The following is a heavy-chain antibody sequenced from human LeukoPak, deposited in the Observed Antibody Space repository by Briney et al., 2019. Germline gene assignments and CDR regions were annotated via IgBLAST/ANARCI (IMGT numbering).Heavy chain of an antibody. D-gene: IGHD4-23*01. CDR1: GGSFSGYY. CDR3: ARNGGNSVLNWFDP. J-gene: IGHJ5*02. CDR2: INHSGST. Sequence: PSETLSLTCAVCGGSFSGYYWSWIRQPPGKGLEWIGEINHSGSTNYNPSLKSRVTISVDTSKNQFSLKLSSVTAADTAVYYCARNGGNSVLNWFDPWGQGTLATVSS. V-gene: IGHV4-34*01.